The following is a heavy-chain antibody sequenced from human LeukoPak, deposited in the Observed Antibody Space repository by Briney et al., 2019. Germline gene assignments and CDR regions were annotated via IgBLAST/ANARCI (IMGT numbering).Heavy chain of an antibody. CDR2: IYQTTT. D-gene: IGHD1-14*01. CDR3: ARNFPGRTEDV. J-gene: IGHJ6*04. V-gene: IGHV4-59*01. Sequence: PSETLPLTCTVSGDSMSPYFWTWVRQSPGEGLEWVGYIYQTTTTYNPSLKGRVTISTDMSQNQLSLKVTSVTAADTAVYYCARNFPGRTEDVWGKGTTVIVSS. CDR1: GDSMSPYF.